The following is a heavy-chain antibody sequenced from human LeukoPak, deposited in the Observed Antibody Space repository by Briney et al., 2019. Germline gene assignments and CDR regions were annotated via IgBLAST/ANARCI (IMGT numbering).Heavy chain of an antibody. CDR3: ARHQTYYGDHQYMDV. J-gene: IGHJ6*03. V-gene: IGHV5-51*01. D-gene: IGHD4-17*01. CDR2: IYPGDSDT. Sequence: GESLKISCKGSGYSFTSNWIGWVRQMPGKGLEWMGIIYPGDSDTRYSPSFQGQVTISADKSISTAYLQWSSLKASDTAMYYCARHQTYYGDHQYMDVWGKGTTVTVSS. CDR1: GYSFTSNW.